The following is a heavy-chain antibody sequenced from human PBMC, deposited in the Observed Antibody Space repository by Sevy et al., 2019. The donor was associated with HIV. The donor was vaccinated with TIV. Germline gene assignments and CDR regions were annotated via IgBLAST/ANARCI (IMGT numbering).Heavy chain of an antibody. J-gene: IGHJ3*02. CDR2: ISSSSSYI. CDR1: GFTFSSYS. CDR3: ARVGHYDILTGYYKGDYAFDI. D-gene: IGHD3-9*01. V-gene: IGHV3-21*01. Sequence: GGSLRLSCAASGFTFSSYSMNWVRQAPGKGLEWVSSISSSSSYIYYADSVKGRFTISRDNAKNALYLQMNSLRAEDTAVYYGARVGHYDILTGYYKGDYAFDIWGQGTMVTVSS.